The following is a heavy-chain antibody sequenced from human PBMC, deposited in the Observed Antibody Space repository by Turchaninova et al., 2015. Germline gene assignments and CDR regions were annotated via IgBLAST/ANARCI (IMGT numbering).Heavy chain of an antibody. V-gene: IGHV4-34*01. Sequence: QVQLQQWGAGLLKPSETLSLTCAVYGGSFSGYYWSWIRQPPGKGLEWIGEKNHSGSTNYNPTLKRRVTISVDPAKNQCALELGSVTAADTAVYYCARVKGDSSSWFRYYFDYWGQGTLVTVSS. D-gene: IGHD6-13*01. J-gene: IGHJ4*02. CDR2: KNHSGST. CDR1: GGSFSGYY. CDR3: ARVKGDSSSWFRYYFDY.